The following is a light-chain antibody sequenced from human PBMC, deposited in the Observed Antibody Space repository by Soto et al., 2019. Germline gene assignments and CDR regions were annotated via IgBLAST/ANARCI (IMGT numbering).Light chain of an antibody. CDR2: YDS. Sequence: SYELTQPPSVSVAPGKTARITCGGNNIGSKSVHWYQQKPGQAPVLVIFYDSDRPSGIPERFSGSNSGNMATLTISRVEAGDEADYYCQVWDSSSDHNVVFGGGTKLTVL. CDR1: NIGSKS. CDR3: QVWDSSSDHNVV. V-gene: IGLV3-21*01. J-gene: IGLJ2*01.